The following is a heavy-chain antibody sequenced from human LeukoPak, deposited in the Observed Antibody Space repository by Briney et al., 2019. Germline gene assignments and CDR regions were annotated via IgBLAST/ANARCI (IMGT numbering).Heavy chain of an antibody. CDR3: AKDIGPGISGAKN. CDR1: GFALSSHW. CDR2: VNRDGSET. Sequence: GSLRLSCAASGFALSSHWMTWVRQVPGRGPEWVANVNRDGSETYYLDSVKGRFTISRDNAKNSLYLQMNSLRAEDTALYYCAKDIGPGISGAKNWGQGTLVTVSS. D-gene: IGHD1-26*01. J-gene: IGHJ4*02. V-gene: IGHV3-7*03.